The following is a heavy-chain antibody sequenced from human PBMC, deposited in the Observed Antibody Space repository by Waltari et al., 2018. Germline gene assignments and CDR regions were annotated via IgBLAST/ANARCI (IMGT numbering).Heavy chain of an antibody. Sequence: QVQLVQSGAEVKKPGASVKVSCKVSGYTLPDLSMHWVRPAPGKGREWMGGFDPEDGETIYAQKFQGRVTMTEDTSTDTAYMELSSLRSEDTAVYYCATGGSGSYYDAFDIWGQGTMVTVSS. J-gene: IGHJ3*02. V-gene: IGHV1-24*01. CDR3: ATGGSGSYYDAFDI. CDR1: GYTLPDLS. CDR2: FDPEDGET. D-gene: IGHD1-26*01.